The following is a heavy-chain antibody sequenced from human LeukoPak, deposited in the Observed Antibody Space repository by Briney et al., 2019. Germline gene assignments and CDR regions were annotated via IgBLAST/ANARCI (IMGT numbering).Heavy chain of an antibody. Sequence: SQTLSLTCTVSGVSISSGSYYWNWIRQPAGKGLEWIGRIYTSGSTNYNPSLKSRVTISVDTSKNQFSLKLSSVTAADTAVYYCARRAEYYMDVWGKGTTVTVSS. CDR2: IYTSGST. V-gene: IGHV4-61*02. CDR1: GVSISSGSYY. D-gene: IGHD1-14*01. CDR3: ARRAEYYMDV. J-gene: IGHJ6*03.